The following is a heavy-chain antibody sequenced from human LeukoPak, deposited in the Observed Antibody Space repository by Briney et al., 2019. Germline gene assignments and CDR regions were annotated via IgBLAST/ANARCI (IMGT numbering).Heavy chain of an antibody. J-gene: IGHJ4*02. V-gene: IGHV3-23*01. D-gene: IGHD3-22*01. CDR2: ISGSGGST. Sequence: GGSLRLSCAASGFTFSSYAMSWVRQAPGKGLEWVSAISGSGGSTYYADSVKGRFTISRDNSKNTLYLQMNSLRAEDTAVYYCARDRGKWDYFDSSGFHFDTLGYWGQGTLVTVSS. CDR3: ARDRGKWDYFDSSGFHFDTLGY. CDR1: GFTFSSYA.